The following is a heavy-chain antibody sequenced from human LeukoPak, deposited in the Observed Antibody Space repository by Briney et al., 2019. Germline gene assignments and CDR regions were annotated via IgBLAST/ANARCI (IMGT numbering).Heavy chain of an antibody. D-gene: IGHD3-9*01. CDR3: VRDRVDML. CDR2: IKQDGSEK. V-gene: IGHV3-7*05. Sequence: GGSLRLSCAASGFTFSNYWMKWVRQAPGKGLEWVANIKQDGSEKNYVDSVKGRFTISRDNAKSSVYLQMNSLRAEDTAVYYCVRDRVDMLWGQGTLVTVSS. J-gene: IGHJ4*02. CDR1: GFTFSNYW.